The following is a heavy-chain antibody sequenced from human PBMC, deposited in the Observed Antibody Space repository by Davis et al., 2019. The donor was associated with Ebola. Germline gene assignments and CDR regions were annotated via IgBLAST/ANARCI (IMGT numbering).Heavy chain of an antibody. V-gene: IGHV1-46*01. CDR3: AGSTPGSSHLDF. CDR1: GYTFTSYY. D-gene: IGHD3-10*01. J-gene: IGHJ4*02. CDR2: INPSGGST. Sequence: ASVKVSCKASGYTFTSYYMHWVRQAPGQGLEWMGIINPSGGSTSYAQKFQGRVTMTRDTSINVAFMELSSLKSEDTAVYYCAGSTPGSSHLDFWGQGTPVIVSS.